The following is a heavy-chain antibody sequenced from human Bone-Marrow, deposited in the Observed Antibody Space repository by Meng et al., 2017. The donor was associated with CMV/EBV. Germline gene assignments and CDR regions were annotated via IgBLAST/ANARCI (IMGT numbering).Heavy chain of an antibody. J-gene: IGHJ4*02. Sequence: QVQLVQAGPVVRKPGAAVKVSCKASGYTFTGYYIHWVRQAPGQGLEWMGWILPNSGGTDYAQMFQDRVTLTRDTSISTAYMELSRLTSDDTAVYYCARAGGASPFDNWGQGTLVTVSS. CDR3: ARAGGASPFDN. V-gene: IGHV1-2*02. D-gene: IGHD2-2*01. CDR1: GYTFTGYY. CDR2: ILPNSGGT.